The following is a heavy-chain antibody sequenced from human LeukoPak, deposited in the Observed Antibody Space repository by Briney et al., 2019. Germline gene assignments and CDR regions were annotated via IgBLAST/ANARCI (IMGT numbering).Heavy chain of an antibody. J-gene: IGHJ3*02. D-gene: IGHD3-10*01. CDR1: GFTFSNYA. V-gene: IGHV3-23*01. Sequence: GGSLRLSCAASGFTFSNYAMNWVRQAPGKGLEWVSGISGSSGGTVYADSVKGRFTISRDNSKSTLYLQMNSLRAEDTAVYYCAKKYYFGSGSSSDAFDIWGQGTMVTVSS. CDR2: ISGSSGGT. CDR3: AKKYYFGSGSSSDAFDI.